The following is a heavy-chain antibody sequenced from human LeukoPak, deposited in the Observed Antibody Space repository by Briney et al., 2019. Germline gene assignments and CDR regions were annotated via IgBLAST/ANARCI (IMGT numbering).Heavy chain of an antibody. CDR1: EFTLSNFW. Sequence: GGSLRLSCVASEFTLSNFWMSWVRQAPGKGLEWVANIKQDGTEKYYVDSVKGRFTVSRDNAKNSLYLQMNSLRAEDTAVYYCARAIDYGYPGGYWGQGTLVTVSS. CDR3: ARAIDYGYPGGY. CDR2: IKQDGTEK. J-gene: IGHJ4*02. D-gene: IGHD4-17*01. V-gene: IGHV3-7*01.